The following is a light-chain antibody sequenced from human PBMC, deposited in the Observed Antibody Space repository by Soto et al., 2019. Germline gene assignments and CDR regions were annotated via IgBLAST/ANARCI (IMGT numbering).Light chain of an antibody. CDR1: SSNIGTNY. V-gene: IGLV1-51*01. CDR3: GTWDSGLIWSV. CDR2: DNN. J-gene: IGLJ2*01. Sequence: QSVLTQPPSVSAAPGQKVTISCSGGSSNIGTNYVSWYQQLPGTAPKLLIYDNNKRPSGIPDRFSGSKSGTSATLGITGLQTGDEADYYCGTWDSGLIWSVFGGGTKLTVL.